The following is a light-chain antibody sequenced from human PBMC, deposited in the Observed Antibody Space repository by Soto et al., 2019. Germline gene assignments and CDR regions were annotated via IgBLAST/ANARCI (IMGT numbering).Light chain of an antibody. CDR3: CSYAGSSTYV. Sequence: QSLLTQPASVSGSLGQSITISCTGTSSDVGSYNLVSWYQQHPGKAPKLMIYEVSKRPSGVSNRFSGSKSGNTASLTISGLQAEDEADYYCCSYAGSSTYVFGTGTKVTVL. CDR2: EVS. J-gene: IGLJ1*01. V-gene: IGLV2-23*02. CDR1: SSDVGSYNL.